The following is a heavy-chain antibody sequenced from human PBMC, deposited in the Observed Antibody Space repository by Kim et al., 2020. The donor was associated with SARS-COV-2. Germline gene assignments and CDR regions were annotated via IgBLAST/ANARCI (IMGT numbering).Heavy chain of an antibody. J-gene: IGHJ5*02. CDR3: ARHSSAANWFDP. Sequence: YRPSFQGHVTISADKSISTAYLQWSSLKASDTAMYYCARHSSAANWFDPWGQGTLVTVSS. D-gene: IGHD6-13*01. V-gene: IGHV5-10-1*01.